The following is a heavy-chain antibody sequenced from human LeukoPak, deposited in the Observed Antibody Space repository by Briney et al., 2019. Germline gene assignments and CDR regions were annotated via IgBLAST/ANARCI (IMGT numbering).Heavy chain of an antibody. CDR1: GYTFTSYD. Sequence: ASVKDSCKASGYTFTSYDINWVRQATGQGLEWMGWMNPNSGNTGYAQKFQGRVTMTRNTSISTAYMELSSLRSEDTAVYYCARGRRIVGAYDFDYWGQGTLVTVSS. V-gene: IGHV1-8*01. CDR3: ARGRRIVGAYDFDY. CDR2: MNPNSGNT. D-gene: IGHD1-26*01. J-gene: IGHJ4*02.